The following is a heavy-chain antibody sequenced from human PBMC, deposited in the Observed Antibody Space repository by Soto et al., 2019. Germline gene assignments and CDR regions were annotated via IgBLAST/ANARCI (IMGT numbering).Heavy chain of an antibody. D-gene: IGHD6-19*01. J-gene: IGHJ3*01. CDR2: INPSGGST. Sequence: ASVKVSCKASGYTFTSYYMHWVRQAPGQGLEWMGIINPSGGSTSYAQKFQGRVTMTRDTSTSTVYMELSSLRSEDTAVYYCARDRGSSGWLPARQVSYGPTDVFDFGAQGTMAPGSS. CDR3: ARDRGSSGWLPARQVSYGPTDVFDF. CDR1: GYTFTSYY. V-gene: IGHV1-46*01.